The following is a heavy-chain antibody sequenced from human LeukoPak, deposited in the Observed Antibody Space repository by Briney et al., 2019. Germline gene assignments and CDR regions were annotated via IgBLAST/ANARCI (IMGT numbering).Heavy chain of an antibody. CDR2: IYYSGNT. CDR3: ATLGFSSGYYYYFDH. CDR1: GGSISSSSYY. D-gene: IGHD3-22*01. J-gene: IGHJ4*02. Sequence: SETLSLTCTVSGGSISSSSYYWGWIRQPPGKGLEWIGSIYYSGNTYYNPSLKSRVTISVDTSKNQFSLKLSSVTAADTAVYYCATLGFSSGYYYYFDHWGQGTLVTVSS. V-gene: IGHV4-39*07.